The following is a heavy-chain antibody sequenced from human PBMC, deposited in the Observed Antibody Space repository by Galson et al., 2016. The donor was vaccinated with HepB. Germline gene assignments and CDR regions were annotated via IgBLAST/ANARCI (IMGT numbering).Heavy chain of an antibody. CDR2: ISWNRVTI. Sequence: SLRLSCAASGFTFDDYAMHWVRQAPGKGLEWVSGISWNRVTIGYADSVKGRCTISRDNAKNSRYLQVTSLRPEDKAMYYCAKDILENWNEEGAYEFWSGRAWGMDVWGQGTTVTVSS. D-gene: IGHD3-3*01. CDR3: AKDILENWNEEGAYEFWSGRAWGMDV. CDR1: GFTFDDYA. J-gene: IGHJ6*02. V-gene: IGHV3-9*01.